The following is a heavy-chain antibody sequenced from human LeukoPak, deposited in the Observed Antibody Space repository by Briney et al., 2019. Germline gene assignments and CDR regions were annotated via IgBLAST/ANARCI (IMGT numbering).Heavy chain of an antibody. V-gene: IGHV1-2*02. CDR3: ASGSSAALHDYYGSGSYYNLGY. CDR2: INPNSGGT. J-gene: IGHJ4*02. D-gene: IGHD3-10*01. CDR1: GYTFTGYY. Sequence: ASVKVSCKASGYTFTGYYMHWVRQAPGQGREWMGWINPNSGGTNYAQKFQGRVTMTRDTSISTAYMELSRLRSDDTAVYYCASGSSAALHDYYGSGSYYNLGYWGQGTLVTVSS.